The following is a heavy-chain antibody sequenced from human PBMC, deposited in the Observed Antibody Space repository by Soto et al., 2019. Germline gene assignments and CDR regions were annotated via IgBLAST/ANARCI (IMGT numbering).Heavy chain of an antibody. CDR3: TRWNGFGDS. D-gene: IGHD1-1*01. V-gene: IGHV3-23*01. Sequence: EVQLLESGGGSVQPGGSLKLSCVVSGFTIPDYGVTWVRQPPGKGLEWVSGFTGGHGKTFYADSVRGRFTISREDCRNTMYLQMDSLGVEDTAVYYCTRWNGFGDSWGQGTLVTVSS. J-gene: IGHJ4*02. CDR1: GFTIPDYG. CDR2: FTGGHGKT.